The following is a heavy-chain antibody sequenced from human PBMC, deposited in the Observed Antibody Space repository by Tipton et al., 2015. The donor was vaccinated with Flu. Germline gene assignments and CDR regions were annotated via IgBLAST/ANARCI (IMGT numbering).Heavy chain of an antibody. J-gene: IGHJ4*02. D-gene: IGHD6-19*01. CDR3: ARGPEQWLVNPHYFDY. CDR2: IYHSGST. Sequence: LRLSCTVSGYSISSGYYWGWIRQPPGKGLEWIGSIYHSGSTYYNPSLKSRVTMSVDTSKNQFSLKLSSVTAADTAVYYCARGPEQWLVNPHYFDYWGQGTLVTVSS. CDR1: GYSISSGYY. V-gene: IGHV4-38-2*02.